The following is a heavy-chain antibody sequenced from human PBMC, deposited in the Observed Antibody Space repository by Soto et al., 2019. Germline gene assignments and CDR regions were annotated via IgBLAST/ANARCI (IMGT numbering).Heavy chain of an antibody. D-gene: IGHD4-17*01. CDR2: IYYSGST. CDR1: GGSISSYY. V-gene: IGHV4-59*01. Sequence: QVQLQESGPGLVKPSETLSLTCTVSGGSISSYYWSWIRQPPGKGLEWIGYIYYSGSTNYNPSLKSRVTISVDTSKNQFSLKLSSVTAADTAVYYCARGPETVTRGDAFDIWGQGTMVTVSS. CDR3: ARGPETVTRGDAFDI. J-gene: IGHJ3*02.